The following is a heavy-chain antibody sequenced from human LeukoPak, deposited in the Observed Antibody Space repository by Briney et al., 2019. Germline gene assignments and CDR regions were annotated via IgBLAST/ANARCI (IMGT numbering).Heavy chain of an antibody. D-gene: IGHD1-14*01. J-gene: IGHJ4*02. CDR1: GGTFGVNA. CDR3: ARDGVRNMGLRLDY. Sequence: SVKVSCKASGGTFGVNAIHWVRQAPGQGLEWMGDIIPIFPKSNYAQKFQGRVTFTADESTSTAYMEMSSLTSGDTAVYFCARDGVRNMGLRLDYWGQGTLVIVSS. V-gene: IGHV1-69*13. CDR2: IIPIFPKS.